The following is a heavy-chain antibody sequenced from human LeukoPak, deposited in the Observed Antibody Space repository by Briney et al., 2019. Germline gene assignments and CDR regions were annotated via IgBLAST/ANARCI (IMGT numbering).Heavy chain of an antibody. CDR1: GGTFSSYA. CDR2: IIPIFGTA. V-gene: IGHV1-69*06. CDR3: ARSVTMIVVSAFDI. D-gene: IGHD3-22*01. Sequence: SVKVSCKASGGTFSSYAISWVRQAPGQGLEWMGGIIPIFGTANYAQKFQGRVTITADKSTSTAYMELSSLRSEDTAVYYCARSVTMIVVSAFDIWGQGIMVTVSS. J-gene: IGHJ3*02.